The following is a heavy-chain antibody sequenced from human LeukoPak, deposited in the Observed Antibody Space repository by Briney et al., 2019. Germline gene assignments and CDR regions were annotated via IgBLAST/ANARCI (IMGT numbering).Heavy chain of an antibody. CDR1: GYTFTGYY. V-gene: IGHV1-2*02. CDR2: INPNSGGT. D-gene: IGHD4-17*01. CDR3: ARARYGVYYFDY. J-gene: IGHJ4*02. Sequence: ASVKVSCKASGYTFTGYYMHWVRQAPGQGLERMGWINPNSGGTNYAQKFQGRVTMTRDTSISTAYMELSRLRSDDTAVYYCARARYGVYYFDYWGQGTLVTVSS.